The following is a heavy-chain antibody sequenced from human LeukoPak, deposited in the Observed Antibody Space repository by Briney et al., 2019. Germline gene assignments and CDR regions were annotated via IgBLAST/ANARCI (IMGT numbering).Heavy chain of an antibody. CDR3: ARVDRSGTSYYYYGMDV. CDR2: IYSGGST. D-gene: IGHD3-22*01. V-gene: IGHV3-66*01. CDR1: GVMFPSYW. J-gene: IGHJ6*02. Sequence: GGSLRLSCAASGVMFPSYWMTWVRQAPGKGLEWVSVIYSGGSTYYADSVKGRFTISTDKSKNTLYLQMSSLRAEDTAVYYCARVDRSGTSYYYYGMDVWGQGTTVTVSS.